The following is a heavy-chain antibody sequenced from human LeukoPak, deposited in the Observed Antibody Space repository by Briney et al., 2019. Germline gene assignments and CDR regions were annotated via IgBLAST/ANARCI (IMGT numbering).Heavy chain of an antibody. CDR3: AKDIRRGDNYGYDQFAY. D-gene: IGHD5-18*01. Sequence: GGSLRLSCAASGFTFSAFGMHWVRQAPGKCLEWVTFIPYDGSDKYYADSVKGRFTISRDNSKNTLYLQMNSLRGEDTALYYCAKDIRRGDNYGYDQFAYWGQGTLVTVSS. V-gene: IGHV3-30*02. CDR2: IPYDGSDK. CDR1: GFTFSAFG. J-gene: IGHJ4*02.